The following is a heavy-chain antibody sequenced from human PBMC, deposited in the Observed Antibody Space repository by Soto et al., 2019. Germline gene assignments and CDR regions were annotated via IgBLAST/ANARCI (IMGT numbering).Heavy chain of an antibody. D-gene: IGHD3-16*01. J-gene: IGHJ5*02. CDR1: GIVFSDY. CDR2: ISGSGRTI. V-gene: IGHV3-11*01. Sequence: QVQLVESGGGLVKPGGSLRLSCAASGIVFSDYMSWVRQAPGKGLEWLSYISGSGRTIYSADSVKGRLTISRDNATNSLYLQMNNVRTEDTAVYYCARLPFPWGGFDPWGQGTLVTVSS. CDR3: ARLPFPWGGFDP.